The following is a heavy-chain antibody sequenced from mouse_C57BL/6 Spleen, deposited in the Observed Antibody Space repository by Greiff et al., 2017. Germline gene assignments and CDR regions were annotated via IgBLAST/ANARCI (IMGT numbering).Heavy chain of an antibody. J-gene: IGHJ2*01. CDR3: ALGTTVVATNY. D-gene: IGHD1-1*01. V-gene: IGHV14-2*01. Sequence: VHVKQSGAELVKPGASVKLSCTASGFNIKDYYMHWVKQRTEQGLEWIGRIDPEDGETKYAPKFQGKATITADTSSNTAYLQLSSLTSEDTAVYYCALGTTVVATNYWGQGTTLIVSS. CDR2: IDPEDGET. CDR1: GFNIKDYY.